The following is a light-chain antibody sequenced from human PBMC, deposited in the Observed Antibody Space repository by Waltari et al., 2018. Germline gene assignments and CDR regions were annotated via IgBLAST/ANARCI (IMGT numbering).Light chain of an antibody. CDR3: SSYTGSSTWV. V-gene: IGLV2-14*03. CDR2: DVT. CDR1: SSDVGDYNY. Sequence: QSALTQPASVSGPPGQAITISCTGTSSDVGDYNYVSWYQQYPGKAPKLMIYDVTRRPSGVSSRFAGSKSGNTASLTISGLQAEDEAEYYCSSYTGSSTWVFGGGTKLTVL. J-gene: IGLJ3*02.